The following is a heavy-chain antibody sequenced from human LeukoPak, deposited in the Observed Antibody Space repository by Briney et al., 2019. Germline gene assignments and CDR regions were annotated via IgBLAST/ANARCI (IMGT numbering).Heavy chain of an antibody. CDR3: AKRDSSGYYPYYFDY. D-gene: IGHD3-22*01. CDR1: GFVLNNHD. J-gene: IGHJ4*02. CDR2: IRYDESNK. V-gene: IGHV3-30*02. Sequence: GGSLRLSCAASGFVLNNHDMHWVRQARGRGLEWVAMIRYDESNKYYADFVKGRFTISRDNSKNTLYLQMNSLRAEDTAVYYCAKRDSSGYYPYYFDYWGQGTLVTVSS.